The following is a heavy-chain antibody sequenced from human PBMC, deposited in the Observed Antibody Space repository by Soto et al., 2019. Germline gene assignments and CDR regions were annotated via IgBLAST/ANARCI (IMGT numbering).Heavy chain of an antibody. V-gene: IGHV1-69*01. CDR2: IIPLFGTA. Sequence: QVQLVQSGAEVKKPGSSVKVSCKASGGTFSTYAIDWVRQAPGQRLEWMGGIIPLFGTAKYAQNFQGRITITADESTNTAYMELRSLRSQDTAVYYCARGVHYDSSGYYYFYWGQGTLVTVSS. J-gene: IGHJ4*02. CDR3: ARGVHYDSSGYYYFY. D-gene: IGHD3-22*01. CDR1: GGTFSTYA.